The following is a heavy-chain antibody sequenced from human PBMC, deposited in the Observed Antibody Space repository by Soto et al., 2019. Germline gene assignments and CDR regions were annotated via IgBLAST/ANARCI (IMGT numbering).Heavy chain of an antibody. CDR2: IVREGSEK. V-gene: IGHV3-33*01. CDR1: GFAFSSHG. CDR3: ARDDDYDDNGLDS. Sequence: QVQLVESGGGVVQPGRSLRLSCAASGFAFSSHGMHWVRQAPGKGLEGVAVIVREGSEKHYADSVKGRFTISRDNSKNTLYLEMNSLRAEDTAVYYCARDDDYDDNGLDSWGQGTLVTVSS. D-gene: IGHD4-17*01. J-gene: IGHJ5*01.